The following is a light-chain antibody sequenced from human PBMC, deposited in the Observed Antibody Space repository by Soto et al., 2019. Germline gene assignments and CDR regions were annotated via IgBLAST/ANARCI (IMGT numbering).Light chain of an antibody. CDR2: AAS. J-gene: IGKJ4*01. Sequence: DVQMTQAPSSLSASVGDRVTITCRASQGISNYLAWYQQKPGKVPKLLIYAASILQSGVPSRFSGSGSGTDFTLTISSLQPEDVATYCCQKYNSAPRTCGGGTNVEIK. CDR1: QGISNY. V-gene: IGKV1-27*01. CDR3: QKYNSAPRT.